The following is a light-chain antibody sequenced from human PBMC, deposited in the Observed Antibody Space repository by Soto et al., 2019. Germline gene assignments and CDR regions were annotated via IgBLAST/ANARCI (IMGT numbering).Light chain of an antibody. V-gene: IGKV3-20*01. CDR1: QSVSSSY. J-gene: IGKJ4*01. Sequence: EIVLTQSPGTLSLSPGERATLSCRASQSVSSSYLAWYQQKPGQAPRLLIYGASSRATGIPDRFSGSGSGTDFTLTINRLEPEDFAVYYCEQYDKSITFGGGTK. CDR3: EQYDKSIT. CDR2: GAS.